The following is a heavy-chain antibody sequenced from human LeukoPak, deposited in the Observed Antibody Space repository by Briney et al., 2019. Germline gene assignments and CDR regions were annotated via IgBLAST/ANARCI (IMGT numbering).Heavy chain of an antibody. CDR1: GGSISSSSYY. V-gene: IGHV4-39*07. D-gene: IGHD3-22*01. CDR3: ARRSGYYGGNFDY. J-gene: IGHJ4*02. Sequence: SETLSLTCTVSGGSISSSSYYWGWIRQPPGKGLEWIGEINHSGSTKYNPSLKSRITISIDTSNNQLSLKLSSVTAADTAVYYCARRSGYYGGNFDYWGQGTLVTVSS. CDR2: INHSGST.